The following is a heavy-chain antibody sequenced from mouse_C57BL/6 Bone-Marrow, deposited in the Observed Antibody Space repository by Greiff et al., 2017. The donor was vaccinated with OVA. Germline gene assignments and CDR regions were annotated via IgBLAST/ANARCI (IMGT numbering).Heavy chain of an antibody. J-gene: IGHJ3*01. CDR2: IDPENGDT. CDR1: GFNIKDDY. Sequence: EVQLQQSGAELVRPGASVKLSCTASGFNIKDDYMHWVKQRPEQGLEWIGWIDPENGDTEYASKFQGKATITADTSSNTAYLQLSSLTSEDTAVYYCTTSYYSNYPFAYWGQGTLVTVSA. V-gene: IGHV14-4*01. CDR3: TTSYYSNYPFAY. D-gene: IGHD2-5*01.